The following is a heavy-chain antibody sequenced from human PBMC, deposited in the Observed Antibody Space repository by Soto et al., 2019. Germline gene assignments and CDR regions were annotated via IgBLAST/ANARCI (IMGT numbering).Heavy chain of an antibody. CDR1: GGSISSYY. Sequence: PSETLSLTCTASGGSISSYYWSWIRQPPGKGLEWIGYIYYSGSTNYKSSLKSRVTISVDTSKNQFSLKLSSVTAADTAVYYCARNNGRENYYDSSGYWYYFDYWGQGTLVTVSS. V-gene: IGHV4-59*01. CDR3: ARNNGRENYYDSSGYWYYFDY. CDR2: IYYSGST. D-gene: IGHD3-22*01. J-gene: IGHJ4*02.